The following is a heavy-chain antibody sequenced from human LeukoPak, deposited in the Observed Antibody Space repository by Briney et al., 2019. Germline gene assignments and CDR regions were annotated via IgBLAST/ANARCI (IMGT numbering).Heavy chain of an antibody. CDR3: AKDSRDYVWGSYLNDAFDI. CDR2: ISGSGGST. J-gene: IGHJ3*02. V-gene: IGHV3-23*01. CDR1: GFTFSSYA. D-gene: IGHD3-16*02. Sequence: GGSLRLSCAASGFTFSSYAMSWVRQAPGKGLEWVSAISGSGGSTYYADSVKGRFTISRDNSKNTLYLQMNSLRAEDTAVYYCAKDSRDYVWGSYLNDAFDIWGQGTMVTVSS.